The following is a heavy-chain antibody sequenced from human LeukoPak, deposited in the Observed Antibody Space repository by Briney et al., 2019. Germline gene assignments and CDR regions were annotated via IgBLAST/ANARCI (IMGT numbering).Heavy chain of an antibody. D-gene: IGHD6-6*01. Sequence: GRSLRLSCAASGFTFSSYEMNWVRQAPGKGLEWVSYISSTGNTIYFADSVKGRFTISRDNAKNSLYLQMNSLRAEDTAVYYCARDLRASIAARPAYWGQGTLVTVSS. J-gene: IGHJ4*02. CDR2: ISSTGNTI. CDR1: GFTFSSYE. V-gene: IGHV3-48*03. CDR3: ARDLRASIAARPAY.